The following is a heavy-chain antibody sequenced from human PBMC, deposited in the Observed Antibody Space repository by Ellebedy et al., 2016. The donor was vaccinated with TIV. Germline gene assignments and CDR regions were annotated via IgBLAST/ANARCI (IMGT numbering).Heavy chain of an antibody. V-gene: IGHV1-46*01. J-gene: IGHJ3*02. CDR3: ARVYGSGRMGAFDI. CDR1: GYTFTSYY. CDR2: INPSGGST. D-gene: IGHD3-10*01. Sequence: ASVKVSCKASGYTFTSYYMHWVRQAPGQGLEWMGIINPSGGSTSYAQKFQGRVTITADKSTSTAYMELSSLRSDDTAVYFCARVYGSGRMGAFDIWGQGTMVTVSS.